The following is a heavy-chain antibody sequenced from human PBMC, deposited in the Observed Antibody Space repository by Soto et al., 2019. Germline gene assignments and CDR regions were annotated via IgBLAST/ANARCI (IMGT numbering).Heavy chain of an antibody. CDR2: IGQEGSAK. CDR3: SSDICGRTTGCAN. J-gene: IGHJ4*02. CDR1: GFPSSTYF. V-gene: IGHV3-7*01. D-gene: IGHD3-9*01. Sequence: EVQLVESGGDLVQPGGSLRLSCAASGFPSSTYFMSWVRQAPGTGIEWVANIGQEGSAKYYMGSVKGRFTISRDNAMNTLYLQMDSRRVEDTAIYYCSSDICGRTTGCANWSQGTLVIVSS.